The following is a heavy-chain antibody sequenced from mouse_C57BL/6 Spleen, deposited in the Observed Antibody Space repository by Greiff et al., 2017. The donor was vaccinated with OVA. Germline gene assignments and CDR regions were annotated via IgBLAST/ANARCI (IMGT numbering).Heavy chain of an antibody. CDR2: INPNNGGT. V-gene: IGHV1-18*01. J-gene: IGHJ4*01. Sequence: VQLKQSGPELVKPGASVKIPCKASGYTFTDYNMDWVKQSHGKSLEWIGDINPNNGGTIYNQKFKGKATLTVDKSSSTAFMELRSLTSEDTAVYYCARGWADYYGSSPYYYAMDYWGQGTSVTVSS. CDR1: GYTFTDYN. CDR3: ARGWADYYGSSPYYYAMDY. D-gene: IGHD1-1*01.